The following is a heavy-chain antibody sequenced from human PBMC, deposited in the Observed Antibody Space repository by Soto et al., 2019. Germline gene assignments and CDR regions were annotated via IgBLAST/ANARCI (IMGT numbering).Heavy chain of an antibody. CDR1: GDSIGTYN. V-gene: IGHV4-59*08. CDR3: VRQGIGALHGLVDV. Sequence: QVQLQASGPGLVKPSDTLSLTCTVSGDSIGTYNWGWIRQPPGKRLEWIGYIYSNGGTSYNPALKSRVSISADTSTKQFSLRLSSVTAAVTAVYYCVRQGIGALHGLVDVWGQGTTVTVSS. CDR2: IYSNGGT. J-gene: IGHJ6*02. D-gene: IGHD1-26*01.